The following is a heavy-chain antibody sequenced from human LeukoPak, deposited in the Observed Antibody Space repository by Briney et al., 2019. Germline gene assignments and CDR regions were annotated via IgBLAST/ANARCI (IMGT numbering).Heavy chain of an antibody. V-gene: IGHV3-48*01. CDR1: GFTFVSYN. D-gene: IGHD4/OR15-4a*01. CDR3: ARDTLGEGEDANYAVYYFDY. CDR2: ISSSSSLI. Sequence: PGGSLRLSCAASGFTFVSYNMNWVRQAPGKGLEWVAYISSSSSLIYYAGSVKGRFTVSRDSVKRSLYLQMNSLRADDTAVYYCARDTLGEGEDANYAVYYFDYWGQGTVVTVSS. J-gene: IGHJ4*02.